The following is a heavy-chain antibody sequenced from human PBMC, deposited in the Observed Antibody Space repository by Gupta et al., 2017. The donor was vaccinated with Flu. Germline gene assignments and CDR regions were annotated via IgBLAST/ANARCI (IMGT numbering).Heavy chain of an antibody. CDR2: INHSGST. J-gene: IGHJ4*02. V-gene: IGHV4-34*01. Sequence: QVQLQQWGAGLLKPSETLSLTCAVYGGSFSGYYWSWIRQPPGKGLEWIGEINHSGSTNYNPSLKSRVTISVDTSKNQFSLKLSSVTAADTAVYYCARAPLPSGPTVAEYFDYWGQGTLVTVSS. CDR3: ARAPLPSGPTVAEYFDY. D-gene: IGHD4-23*01. CDR1: GGSFSGYY.